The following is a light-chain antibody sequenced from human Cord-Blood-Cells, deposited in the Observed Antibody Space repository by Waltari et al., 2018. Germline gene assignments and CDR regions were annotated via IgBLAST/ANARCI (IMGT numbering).Light chain of an antibody. V-gene: IGLV2-23*02. J-gene: IGLJ2*01. CDR3: CSYVGSSTYVV. CDR2: DVS. Sequence: QSALTQPASVSGSPGQSITISCTGTSSDVGGYNYVSWYQQPPGKAPKLMICDVSKRHSGVSNRFSGSKSGNTASLTISGLQAEDEADYYCCSYVGSSTYVVFGGGTKLTVL. CDR1: SSDVGGYNY.